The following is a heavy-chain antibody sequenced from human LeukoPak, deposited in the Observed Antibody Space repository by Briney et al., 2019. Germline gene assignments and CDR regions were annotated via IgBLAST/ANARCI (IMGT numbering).Heavy chain of an antibody. CDR2: ISFDGRNI. CDR3: VKDVMFGDFDYYYYGLDV. J-gene: IGHJ6*02. Sequence: QSGGSLRLSCAASGFTVSSYGMHWVRQAPGKGLEWAAVISFDGRNIKYADSVKGRFTISRDSSKNTLYLQMNSLRVEDTAVYCCVKDVMFGDFDYYYYGLDVWGQGTTVTVSS. D-gene: IGHD3-10*02. V-gene: IGHV3-30*18. CDR1: GFTVSSYG.